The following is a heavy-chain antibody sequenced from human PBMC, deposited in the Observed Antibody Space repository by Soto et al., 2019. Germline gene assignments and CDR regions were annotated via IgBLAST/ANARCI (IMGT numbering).Heavy chain of an antibody. Sequence: QVQLVESGGGVVHAGRSLRLSCAASGLTFSSHGIHWVRQAPVKGLEWVAFIWADGSNVEYADYVKGRFTISRDSSKNTVDLQMNSLRAEDTAVYSCARDGQQLVPYGLDAWGQGTTVTVSS. CDR3: ARDGQQLVPYGLDA. V-gene: IGHV3-33*01. CDR2: IWADGSNV. D-gene: IGHD6-6*01. CDR1: GLTFSSHG. J-gene: IGHJ6*02.